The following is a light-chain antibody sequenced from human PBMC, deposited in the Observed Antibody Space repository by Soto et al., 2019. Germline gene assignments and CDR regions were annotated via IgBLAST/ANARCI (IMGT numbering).Light chain of an antibody. V-gene: IGKV1-12*01. CDR1: QGISSW. CDR2: AAS. J-gene: IGKJ4*01. CDR3: QPANSFPLT. Sequence: DIQMTQSPSSVSASVGDRVTITCRTSQGISSWVAWYQQKPGKAPRLLIYAASSLQSGVPSRFSGSGSGTDFTLTISSLQPEDFATYYCQPANSFPLTCGEGTKVEIK.